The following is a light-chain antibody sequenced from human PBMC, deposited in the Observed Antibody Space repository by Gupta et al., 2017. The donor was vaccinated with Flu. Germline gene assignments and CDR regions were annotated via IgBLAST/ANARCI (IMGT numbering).Light chain of an antibody. V-gene: IGKV1-39*01. CDR1: QTISNY. Sequence: DIQMTQSPSPLSASVGDRVTITCRASQTISNYLNWYQQKPGKAPKLLIYAASSLQTGVPSRFSGSGSGTDFTLTISSLQPEDFATYYCQQTYSRAGFGGGTKVEIK. CDR2: AAS. CDR3: QQTYSRAG. J-gene: IGKJ4*01.